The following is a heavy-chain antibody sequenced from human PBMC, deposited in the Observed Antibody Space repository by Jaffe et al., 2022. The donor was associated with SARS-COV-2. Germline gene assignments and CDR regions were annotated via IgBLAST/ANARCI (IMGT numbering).Heavy chain of an antibody. Sequence: QVQLVQSGAEVKKPGASVKVSCKASGYTFTSYAMHWVRQAPGQRLEWMGWINAGNGNTKYSQKFQGRVTITRDTSASTAYMELSSLRSEDTAVYYCARGDDGYNSYYYYMDVWGKGTTVTVSS. CDR1: GYTFTSYA. CDR3: ARGDDGYNSYYYYMDV. D-gene: IGHD5-12*01. CDR2: INAGNGNT. J-gene: IGHJ6*03. V-gene: IGHV1-3*01.